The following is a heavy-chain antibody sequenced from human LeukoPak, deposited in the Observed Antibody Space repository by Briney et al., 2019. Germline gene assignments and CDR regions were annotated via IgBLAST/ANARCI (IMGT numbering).Heavy chain of an antibody. V-gene: IGHV4-59*01. J-gene: IGHJ3*02. CDR1: GGSISSYY. CDR2: IYYSGSA. Sequence: SETLSLTCTVSGGSISSYYWSWIRQPPGKGLEWIGFIYYSGSANYNPSLRSRVTISVDTSKNQLSLNLSSVTAADTAVYYCARNLLGSDVFDIRGQGTMVTVTS. CDR3: ARNLLGSDVFDI. D-gene: IGHD7-27*01.